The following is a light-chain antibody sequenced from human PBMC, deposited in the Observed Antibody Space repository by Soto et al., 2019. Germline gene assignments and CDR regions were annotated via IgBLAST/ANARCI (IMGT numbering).Light chain of an antibody. CDR2: LTS. CDR1: QAVNTR. CDR3: HQRQSWPRT. V-gene: IGKV3-11*01. Sequence: EIVLTQSPATLSSFPGDRVTLSCRASQAVNTRLAWYQHKPGQAPRLLIYLTSNRAAGIPARFSGSGSETDFTLTISDVEPEDFEVYYCHQRQSWPRTFGQGTMVDIK. J-gene: IGKJ1*01.